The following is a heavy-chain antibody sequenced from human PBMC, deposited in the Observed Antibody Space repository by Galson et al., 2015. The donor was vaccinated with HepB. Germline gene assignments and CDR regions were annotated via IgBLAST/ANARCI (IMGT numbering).Heavy chain of an antibody. V-gene: IGHV4-61*02. CDR2: IYTSGST. CDR1: GGSISSGSYY. D-gene: IGHD3-10*01. CDR3: ARGSRYGSGSYSTLGANYYYYGMDV. Sequence: TLSLTCTVSGGSISSGSYYWSWIRQPAGKGLEWIGRIYTSGSTNYNPSLKCRVTISVDTSKNQFSLKLSSVTAADTAVYYCARGSRYGSGSYSTLGANYYYYGMDVWGQGTTVTVSS. J-gene: IGHJ6*02.